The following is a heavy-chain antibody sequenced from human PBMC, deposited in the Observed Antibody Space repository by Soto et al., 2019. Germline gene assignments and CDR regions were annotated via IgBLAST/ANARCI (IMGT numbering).Heavy chain of an antibody. CDR1: GGTFSSYA. CDR2: IIPIFGTA. Sequence: QVQLVQSGAEVKKPGSSVKVSCKASGGTFSSYAISCVRQAPGQGLEWMGGIIPIFGTANYAQKFQGRVTITADESTSTAYMELSSLRSEDTAVYYCAREPHSAGATYYFDYWGQGTLVTVSS. CDR3: AREPHSAGATYYFDY. J-gene: IGHJ4*02. V-gene: IGHV1-69*01. D-gene: IGHD1-26*01.